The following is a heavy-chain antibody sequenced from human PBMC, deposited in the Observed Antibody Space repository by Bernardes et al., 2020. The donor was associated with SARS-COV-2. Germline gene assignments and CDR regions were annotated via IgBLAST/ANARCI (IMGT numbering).Heavy chain of an antibody. CDR2: ISGSGGST. D-gene: IGHD2-2*01. CDR1: GFTFSSSA. CDR3: AKGHLVVPAAPWY. V-gene: IGHV3-23*01. Sequence: GGSLRLSCAASGFTFSSSAMSWVRQAPGKGLEWVSAISGSGGSTYYADSVKGRFTISRDNSKNTLYLQMNSLRAEDTAVYYCAKGHLVVPAAPWYWGQGTLVTVSS. J-gene: IGHJ4*02.